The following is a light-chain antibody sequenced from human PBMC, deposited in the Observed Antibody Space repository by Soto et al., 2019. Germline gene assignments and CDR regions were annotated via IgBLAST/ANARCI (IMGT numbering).Light chain of an antibody. J-gene: IGLJ2*01. CDR1: SSNIGAGYD. CDR2: GNS. CDR3: QSYDSSLSGSNVV. V-gene: IGLV1-40*01. Sequence: QSVLTQPPSVSGAPGQRVTISCTGSSSNIGAGYDVQWYQQLPGTAPKLLIYGNSNRPSGVPDRFSGSKSGTSASLAITGLQAEDEADYYCQSYDSSLSGSNVVFVGGTKLTVL.